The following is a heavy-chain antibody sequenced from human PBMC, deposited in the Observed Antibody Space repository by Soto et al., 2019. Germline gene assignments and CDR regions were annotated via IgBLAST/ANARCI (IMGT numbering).Heavy chain of an antibody. J-gene: IGHJ6*02. Sequence: QVQLVQSGAEVKKPGASVKVSCKASGYTFTSYGITWVRQAPGQGLEWVGWISGYNGNTNYAQKFQGRVTMTTDTSTITAYMELRSLKYDDTAVYYCARVVVITTGGIYGKDVWGQGTTVTVS. CDR3: ARVVVITTGGIYGKDV. V-gene: IGHV1-18*01. D-gene: IGHD3-22*01. CDR1: GYTFTSYG. CDR2: ISGYNGNT.